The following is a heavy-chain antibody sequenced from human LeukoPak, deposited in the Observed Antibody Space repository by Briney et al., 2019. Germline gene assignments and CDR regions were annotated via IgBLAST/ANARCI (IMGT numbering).Heavy chain of an antibody. V-gene: IGHV4-34*01. CDR1: GGSFSGYY. Sequence: SETLSLTCAVYGGSFSGYYWSWIRQPPGKGLEWIGEINHSGSTNYNPSLESRVTISVDTSKNQFSLKLRSVTAADTAVYYCARSGSSGSYPYWGQGTLVTVSS. D-gene: IGHD1-26*01. CDR3: ARSGSSGSYPY. CDR2: INHSGST. J-gene: IGHJ4*02.